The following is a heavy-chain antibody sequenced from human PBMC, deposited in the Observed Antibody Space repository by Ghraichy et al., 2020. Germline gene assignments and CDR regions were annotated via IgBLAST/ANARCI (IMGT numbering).Heavy chain of an antibody. CDR3: ASPGITGTTNRADYYYYYGMDV. Sequence: SETLSLTCAVYGGSFSGYYWSWIRQPPGKGLEWIGEINHSGSTNYNPSLKSRVTISVDTSKNQFSLKLSSVTAADTAVYYCASPGITGTTNRADYYYYYGMDVWGQGTTVTVSS. V-gene: IGHV4-34*01. CDR2: INHSGST. J-gene: IGHJ6*02. CDR1: GGSFSGYY. D-gene: IGHD1-7*01.